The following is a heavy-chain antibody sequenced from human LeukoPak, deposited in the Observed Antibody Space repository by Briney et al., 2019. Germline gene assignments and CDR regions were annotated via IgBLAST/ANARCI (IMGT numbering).Heavy chain of an antibody. CDR1: GDSITLYY. CDR2: IYYSGST. J-gene: IGHJ4*02. Sequence: SETLSLTCSVSGDSITLYYWSRIRQPPGKGLEWIGYIYYSGSTDSNPSLKSRITISVDKSKNQFSLKLSSVTAADTAVYYCARALGIAAASLFDYWGQGTLVTVSS. CDR3: ARALGIAAASLFDY. V-gene: IGHV4-59*12. D-gene: IGHD6-13*01.